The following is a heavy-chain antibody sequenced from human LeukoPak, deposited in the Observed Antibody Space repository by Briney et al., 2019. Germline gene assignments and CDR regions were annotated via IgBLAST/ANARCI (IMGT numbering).Heavy chain of an antibody. J-gene: IGHJ4*02. CDR3: ARDPKPYYYDSSGSDY. D-gene: IGHD3-22*01. Sequence: ASVKVSCKASGYTFTSYGISWVRQAPGQGLEWMGWISAYNGNTNYAQKLQGRVTMTTDTSTSTAYMELRSLRSDDTAVYYCARDPKPYYYDSSGSDYWGQGILVTVSS. CDR1: GYTFTSYG. CDR2: ISAYNGNT. V-gene: IGHV1-18*01.